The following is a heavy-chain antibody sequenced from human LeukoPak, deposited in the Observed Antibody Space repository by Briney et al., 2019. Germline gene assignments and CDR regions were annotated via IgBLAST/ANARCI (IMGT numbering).Heavy chain of an antibody. Sequence: GGSVTVSCKASGYTFTSYDMNWVRQAPGQGLEWMGWINPNSGATNYAQKFQGRVTMTRETSISTAYMELSRLRSDHTAVYYCARGPARRPWDAFDYWGQGTLVTVSS. V-gene: IGHV1-2*02. J-gene: IGHJ4*02. D-gene: IGHD6-6*01. CDR3: ARGPARRPWDAFDY. CDR1: GYTFTSYD. CDR2: INPNSGAT.